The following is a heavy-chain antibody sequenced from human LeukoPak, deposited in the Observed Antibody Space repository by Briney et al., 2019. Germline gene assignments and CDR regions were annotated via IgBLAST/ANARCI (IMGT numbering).Heavy chain of an antibody. CDR1: GGSISSGGYS. CDR3: ARSISGSYSNYFDY. J-gene: IGHJ4*02. D-gene: IGHD1-26*01. V-gene: IGHV4-30-2*01. CDR2: IYHSGST. Sequence: SETLSLTCTVSGGSISSGGYSWSWIRQPPGKGLEWIGYIYHSGSTYYIPSLKSRVTISVDRSKNQFSLKLSSVTAADTAVYYCARSISGSYSNYFDYWGQGTLVTVSS.